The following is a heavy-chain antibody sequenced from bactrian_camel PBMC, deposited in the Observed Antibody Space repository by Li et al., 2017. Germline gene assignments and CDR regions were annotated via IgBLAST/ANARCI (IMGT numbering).Heavy chain of an antibody. CDR3: ATHHDGGSWRPFGN. CDR1: GYVFSSHC. Sequence: HVQLVESGGGSVPVGGSLRLSCVSSVGYVFSSHCMGWFLQAPGEEREGVAALNIDGKTTYADSVKGRFTISRDNARNTLYLQMNSLKTEDTAVYYCATHHDGGSWRPFGNWGQGTQVTVS. J-gene: IGHJ6*01. V-gene: IGHV3S53*01. CDR2: LNIDGKT. D-gene: IGHD6*01.